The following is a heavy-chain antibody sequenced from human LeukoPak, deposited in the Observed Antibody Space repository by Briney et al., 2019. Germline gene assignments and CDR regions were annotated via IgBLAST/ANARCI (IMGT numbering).Heavy chain of an antibody. CDR2: IRYDGSNK. J-gene: IGHJ4*02. Sequence: GGSLRLSCAASGFTFSSYGMHWVRQAPGKGLEWVAFIRYDGSNKYYADSVKGRFTISRDNSKNTLYLQMNSLRAEDTAVYYCATGTLTTVTTRASSDYWGQGTLVTVSS. CDR1: GFTFSSYG. D-gene: IGHD4-11*01. CDR3: ATGTLTTVTTRASSDY. V-gene: IGHV3-30*02.